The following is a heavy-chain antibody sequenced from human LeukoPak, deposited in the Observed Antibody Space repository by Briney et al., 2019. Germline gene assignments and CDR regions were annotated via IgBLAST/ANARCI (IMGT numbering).Heavy chain of an antibody. D-gene: IGHD1-26*01. CDR2: IYHSGST. Sequence: SETLPLTCAVSGGSISSSNWWSWVRQPPGKGLEWIGEIYHSGSTNYNPSLKSRVTISVDKSKNQFSLKLSSVTAADTAVYYCARVGGSGSYYFDYWGQGTLVTVSS. CDR3: ARVGGSGSYYFDY. V-gene: IGHV4-4*02. J-gene: IGHJ4*02. CDR1: GGSISSSNW.